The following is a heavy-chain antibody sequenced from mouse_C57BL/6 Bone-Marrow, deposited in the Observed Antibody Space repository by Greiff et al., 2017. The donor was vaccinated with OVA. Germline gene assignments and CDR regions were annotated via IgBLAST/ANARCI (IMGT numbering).Heavy chain of an antibody. CDR3: AQKDGYYYAMAY. Sequence: VKLMESGPGLVQPSQSLSITCTVSGFSLTSYGVHWVRQSPGKGLEWLGVIWRGGSTDYNAAFMSRLSITKDNSKSQVFFQMNSLQADDTAISYGAQKDGYYYAMAYWGQGTSVTVSS. CDR2: IWRGGST. V-gene: IGHV2-5*01. CDR1: GFSLTSYG. D-gene: IGHD2-3*01. J-gene: IGHJ4*01.